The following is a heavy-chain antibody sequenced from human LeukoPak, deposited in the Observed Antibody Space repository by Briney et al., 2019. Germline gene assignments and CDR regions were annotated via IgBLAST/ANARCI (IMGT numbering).Heavy chain of an antibody. V-gene: IGHV4-4*02. D-gene: IGHD3-3*01. Sequence: SGTLSLTCAVSGGSVTSTNWWTWVRQPPGKGLEWIGEVHLDGRTNYNPSLESRLTMSVDVSENQVSLKLTSVTAADTAVYYCAREGGFYRPLDYSGQGTLVTVSS. CDR1: GGSVTSTNW. CDR2: VHLDGRT. CDR3: AREGGFYRPLDY. J-gene: IGHJ4*02.